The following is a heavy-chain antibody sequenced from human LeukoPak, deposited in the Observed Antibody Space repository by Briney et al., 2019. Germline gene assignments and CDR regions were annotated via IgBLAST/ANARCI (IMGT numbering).Heavy chain of an antibody. CDR1: GFTFSSYS. CDR2: ISSSSSTI. CDR3: AREAPAALYMTYDAFDI. Sequence: GGSLRLSYAASGFTFSSYSMNWVRQAPGKGLEWVSYISSSSSTIYYADSVKGRFTISRDNAKNSLYLQMNSLRAEDTAVYYCAREAPAALYMTYDAFDIWGQGTMVTVSS. J-gene: IGHJ3*02. V-gene: IGHV3-48*04. D-gene: IGHD2-2*01.